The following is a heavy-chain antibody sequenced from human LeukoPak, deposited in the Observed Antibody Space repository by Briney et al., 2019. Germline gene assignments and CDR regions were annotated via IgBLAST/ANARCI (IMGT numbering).Heavy chain of an antibody. Sequence: SHALSLTCSISRDHLSRHRGASNSPRPSPSRGLEWLGRTYYSSNRYNDYPPPVKNRITIKPATSNNPFSQQPTSLTHEDTSVYYCASQENPQAHAFDIWGQGTMVTVSS. CDR1: RDHLSRHRGA. CDR2: TYYSSNRYN. J-gene: IGHJ3*02. CDR3: ASQENPQAHAFDI. V-gene: IGHV6-1*01.